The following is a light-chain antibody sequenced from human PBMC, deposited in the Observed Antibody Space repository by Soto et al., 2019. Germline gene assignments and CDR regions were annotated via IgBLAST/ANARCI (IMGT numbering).Light chain of an antibody. CDR3: QQYNSYSYT. CDR2: DAY. J-gene: IGKJ2*01. CDR1: QSISSW. Sequence: DIQMTQSPSTLSASVGDRVTITCRASQSISSWLAWYQQKPGKAPKLLIYDAYSLESGVPSRFSGRGSGTEFTLTISSLEPDDFATYYCQQYNSYSYTFGQGTKLAIK. V-gene: IGKV1-5*01.